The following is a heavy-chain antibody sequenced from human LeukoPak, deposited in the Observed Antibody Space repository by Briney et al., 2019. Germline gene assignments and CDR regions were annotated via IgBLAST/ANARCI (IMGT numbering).Heavy chain of an antibody. V-gene: IGHV3-21*01. Sequence: GGSLRLSCAASGFAFSSYSMNWVRQAPGKGLEWVSSISSSSSYIYYADSVKGRFTISRDNAKNSLYLQMNSLRAEDTAVYYCARGRVLRTFDYWGQGTLVTVSS. CDR2: ISSSSSYI. CDR1: GFAFSSYS. D-gene: IGHD1-1*01. J-gene: IGHJ4*02. CDR3: ARGRVLRTFDY.